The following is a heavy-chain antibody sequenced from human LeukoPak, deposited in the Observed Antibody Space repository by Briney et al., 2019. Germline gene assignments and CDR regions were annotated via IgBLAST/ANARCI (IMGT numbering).Heavy chain of an antibody. Sequence: ASVKVSCKASGYTFTTYAVSWVRQAPGQGLEWMGWISAYNGHTSYAQKLQGRVTMTTDTSTSTAYMELRSLRSDDTAVYYCARNPDPLYYYDSSEDAFDIWGQGTMVTVSS. D-gene: IGHD3-22*01. CDR3: ARNPDPLYYYDSSEDAFDI. CDR1: GYTFTTYA. V-gene: IGHV1-18*01. CDR2: ISAYNGHT. J-gene: IGHJ3*02.